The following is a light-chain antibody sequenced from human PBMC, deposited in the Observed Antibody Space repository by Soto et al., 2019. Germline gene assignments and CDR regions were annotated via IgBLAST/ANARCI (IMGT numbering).Light chain of an antibody. CDR2: AAS. V-gene: IGKV1-39*01. CDR3: QQSYSTPRT. J-gene: IGKJ1*01. CDR1: QSISSY. Sequence: DIQMTQSPSSLSASVGDRVTITCRASQSISSYLNWYQQKPGKAPKLLIYAASSLQSGVPSRFSGSGSGTYFTLTICSLQPEDFATYYCQQSYSTPRTFGQGTKV.